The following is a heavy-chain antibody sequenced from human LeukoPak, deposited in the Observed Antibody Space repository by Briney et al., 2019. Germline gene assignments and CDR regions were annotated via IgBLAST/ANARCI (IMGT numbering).Heavy chain of an antibody. CDR3: ARGFALDF. Sequence: SQTLSLTCDISGDTVSSNSAAWNWIRQSPSRGLEWLGRTYYRSKWYYDYAVSVKSRITISPDTSKNQFSLQLNSVTADDTAVYYCARGFALDFWGQGTMVTVSS. CDR2: TYYRSKWYY. J-gene: IGHJ3*01. CDR1: GDTVSSNSAA. V-gene: IGHV6-1*01.